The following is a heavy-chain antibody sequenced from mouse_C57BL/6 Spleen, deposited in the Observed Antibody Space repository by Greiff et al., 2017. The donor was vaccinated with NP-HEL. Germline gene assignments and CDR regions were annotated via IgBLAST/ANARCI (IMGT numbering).Heavy chain of an antibody. J-gene: IGHJ4*01. CDR2: IDPSDSYT. CDR3: ARDYYGSGVYAMDY. Sequence: QVQLQQPGAELVRPGTSVKLSCKASGYTFTSYWMHWVKQRPGQGLEWIGVIDPSDSYTNYNQKFKGKATLTVDTSSSTAYMQLSSLTSEDSAVYYCARDYYGSGVYAMDYWGQGTSVTVSS. V-gene: IGHV1-59*01. D-gene: IGHD1-1*01. CDR1: GYTFTSYW.